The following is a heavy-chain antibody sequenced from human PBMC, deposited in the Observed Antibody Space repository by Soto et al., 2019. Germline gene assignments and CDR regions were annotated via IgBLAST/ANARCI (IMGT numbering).Heavy chain of an antibody. J-gene: IGHJ4*02. CDR2: VSESGSVT. CDR3: LPGSSRTRGEDS. CDR1: GITLINHA. D-gene: IGHD1-26*01. Sequence: GGSLRLSCVASGITLINHAMTWVRQAPGKGLEWVSTVSESGSVTYYADSVKGRFTISRDNSKNTLYLQLTNLRVEDTAVYYCLPGSSRTRGEDSWGSGALVTVSS. V-gene: IGHV3-23*01.